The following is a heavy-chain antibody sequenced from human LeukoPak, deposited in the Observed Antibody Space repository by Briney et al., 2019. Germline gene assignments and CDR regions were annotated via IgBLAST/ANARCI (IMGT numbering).Heavy chain of an antibody. CDR2: ISSSSSYT. J-gene: IGHJ4*02. CDR1: GFTFSSYS. D-gene: IGHD2-2*01. CDR3: ARASLGPVDY. Sequence: GGSLRLSCAASGFTFSSYSMNWVRQAPGKGLEWVSSISSSSSYTYYADSVKGRFTISRDNAKNSLYLQMNSLRAEDTAVYYCARASLGPVDYWGQGTLVTVSS. V-gene: IGHV3-21*01.